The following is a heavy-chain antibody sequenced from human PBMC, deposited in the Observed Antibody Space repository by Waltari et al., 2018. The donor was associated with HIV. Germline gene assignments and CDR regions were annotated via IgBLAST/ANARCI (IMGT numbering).Heavy chain of an antibody. CDR1: GFTFSSHW. J-gene: IGHJ4*02. V-gene: IGHV3-7*04. CDR3: ARGGFYGSGSKVN. CDR2: IKQDGSEK. D-gene: IGHD3-10*01. Sequence: EVQLVESGGGLVQPGGSLRLSCAASGFTFSSHWMSWVRQAPGKGLEWVANIKQDGSEKYYVDSGNGRFTISRDNAENSLYLQMNSLRAEDTAVYYCARGGFYGSGSKVNWGQGTLVTVSS.